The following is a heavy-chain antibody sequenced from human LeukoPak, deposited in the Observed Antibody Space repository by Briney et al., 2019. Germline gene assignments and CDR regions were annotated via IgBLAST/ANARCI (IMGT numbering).Heavy chain of an antibody. CDR2: INPNSGGT. D-gene: IGHD3-22*01. Sequence: ASVKVSCKVSGYTFTGYYMHWVRKAPGQGLEWMERINPNSGGTNYAQKFQGRVTMTRDTSISTAYMELSRLRSDDTAVYYCARTTYYYDSSGYYTPPHFDYWGQGTLVTVSS. CDR1: GYTFTGYY. V-gene: IGHV1-2*06. J-gene: IGHJ4*02. CDR3: ARTTYYYDSSGYYTPPHFDY.